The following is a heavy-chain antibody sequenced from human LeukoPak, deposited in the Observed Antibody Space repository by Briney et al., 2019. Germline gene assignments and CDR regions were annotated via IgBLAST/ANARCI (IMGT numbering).Heavy chain of an antibody. V-gene: IGHV1-18*01. J-gene: IGHJ6*03. CDR2: ISAYNGNT. CDR3: ARETIAAAGTEYYYYYHMDV. D-gene: IGHD6-13*01. CDR1: GYTFTSYG. Sequence: GASVKVSCKASGYTFTSYGVSWVRQAPGQGLEWMGWISAYNGNTNYAQKLQGRVTMTTDTSTSTAYMELRSLRSDDTAVYYCARETIAAAGTEYYYYYHMDVWGKGTTVTVSS.